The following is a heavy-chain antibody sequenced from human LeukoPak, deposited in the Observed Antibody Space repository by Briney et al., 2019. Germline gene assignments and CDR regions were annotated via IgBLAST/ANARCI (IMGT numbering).Heavy chain of an antibody. D-gene: IGHD6-6*01. J-gene: IGHJ6*02. CDR1: GFTVSNNY. CDR3: ARQKSSIAPMSLYYYGMDV. V-gene: IGHV3-53*01. Sequence: GGSLRLSCVASGFTVSNNYMSWVRQAPGKGLEWVSVIYSGGTTYYADSVKGRFTISRDNSNNTLYLQMNSLRAEDTAVYYCARQKSSIAPMSLYYYGMDVWGQGTTVTVSS. CDR2: IYSGGTT.